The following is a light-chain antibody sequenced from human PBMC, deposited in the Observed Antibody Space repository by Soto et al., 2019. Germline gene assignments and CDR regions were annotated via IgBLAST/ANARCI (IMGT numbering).Light chain of an antibody. V-gene: IGLV1-40*01. CDR1: NSNIGAGYD. Sequence: QSVLTQPPSVSGAPGQRVTMSCTGSNSNIGAGYDVHWYQQLPGRAPKLLIYANSNRPSGVPDRFSGSRSGTSASLAITGLQAEDEADYSCQSYDSSLSGFYVFGTGTKVTVL. CDR2: ANS. CDR3: QSYDSSLSGFYV. J-gene: IGLJ1*01.